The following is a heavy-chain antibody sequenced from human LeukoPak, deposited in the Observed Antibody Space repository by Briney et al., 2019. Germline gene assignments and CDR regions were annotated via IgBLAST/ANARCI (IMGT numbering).Heavy chain of an antibody. Sequence: PGGSLRLSCAASGFTYSSYAMHWVRQAPGKGLEWVAVISYDGSNKYYADSVKGRFTISRDNSKNTMYLQMNSLRAEDTAVYYCARDRYRSSTSCQPGDYWGQGTLVTVSS. V-gene: IGHV3-30-3*01. D-gene: IGHD2-2*01. CDR1: GFTYSSYA. CDR3: ARDRYRSSTSCQPGDY. CDR2: ISYDGSNK. J-gene: IGHJ4*02.